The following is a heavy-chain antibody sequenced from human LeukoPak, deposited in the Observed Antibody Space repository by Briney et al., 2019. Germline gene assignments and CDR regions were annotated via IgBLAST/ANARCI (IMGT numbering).Heavy chain of an antibody. D-gene: IGHD4/OR15-4a*01. CDR2: ISASGGMM. V-gene: IGHV3-11*01. CDR3: AGHMVLSPCAY. J-gene: IGHJ4*02. CDR1: GFRFDDYY. Sequence: GGSLRLSCAASGFRFDDYYMSWIRQAPGKGLEWISFISASGGMMDHADSVKGRFTISRDNAKNSVYLEMNNLRAEDTAVYHCAGHMVLSPCAYWGPGTLVTVSS.